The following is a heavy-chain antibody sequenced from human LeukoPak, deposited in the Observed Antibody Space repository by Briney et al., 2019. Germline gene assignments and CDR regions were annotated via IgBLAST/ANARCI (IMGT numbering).Heavy chain of an antibody. J-gene: IGHJ5*02. Sequence: ASVTVSCTASGYTFTSYAMNWVRQAPGQGLEWMGWINTNTGNPTYAQGFTGRFVFSLDTSVSTAYLQISSLKAEDTAVYYCARIRYCSSTSCYRFDPWGQGTLVTVSS. V-gene: IGHV7-4-1*02. D-gene: IGHD2-2*02. CDR2: INTNTGNP. CDR1: GYTFTSYA. CDR3: ARIRYCSSTSCYRFDP.